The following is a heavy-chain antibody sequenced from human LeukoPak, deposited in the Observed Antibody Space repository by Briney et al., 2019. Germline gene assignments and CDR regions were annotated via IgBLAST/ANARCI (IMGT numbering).Heavy chain of an antibody. J-gene: IGHJ4*02. CDR2: ISSTDAGT. CDR3: ARGFLEYYYDSSGYLGNYFDY. V-gene: IGHV3-23*01. Sequence: GGSLRLSCAASGFILSSYVMSWVRQAPGKGLEGVSAISSTDAGTYHADSVRGRFTISRDNAKNSLYLQMNSLRAEDTALYYCARGFLEYYYDSSGYLGNYFDYWGQRTLVTVSP. D-gene: IGHD3-22*01. CDR1: GFILSSYV.